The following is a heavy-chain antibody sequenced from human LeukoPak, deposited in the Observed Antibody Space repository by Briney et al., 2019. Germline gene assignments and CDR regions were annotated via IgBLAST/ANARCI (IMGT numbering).Heavy chain of an antibody. CDR2: IIPILGIA. Sequence: ASVKVSCKASGGTFSSYAISWVRQAPGQGLEWMGRIIPILGIANYAQKFQGRVTITADKSTSTAYMELGSLRSEDTAVYYCARESKGSGWYYYYYGMDVWGQGTTVTVSS. CDR1: GGTFSSYA. J-gene: IGHJ6*02. D-gene: IGHD6-19*01. CDR3: ARESKGSGWYYYYYGMDV. V-gene: IGHV1-69*04.